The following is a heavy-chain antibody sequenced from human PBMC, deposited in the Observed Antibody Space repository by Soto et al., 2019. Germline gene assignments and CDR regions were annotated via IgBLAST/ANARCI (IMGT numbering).Heavy chain of an antibody. J-gene: IGHJ6*02. CDR1: GFTFTSYA. CDR3: AKGDTTMITDYYAMDV. D-gene: IGHD5-18*01. Sequence: PGGSLRLSCAVSGFTFTSYAMTRVRQAPGKGLEWVSAISGSGGSEFYADSVKGRFTISRDNSKNTLYLQMKSLRAEDTALYYCAKGDTTMITDYYAMDVWGQGTTVTVSS. V-gene: IGHV3-23*01. CDR2: ISGSGGSE.